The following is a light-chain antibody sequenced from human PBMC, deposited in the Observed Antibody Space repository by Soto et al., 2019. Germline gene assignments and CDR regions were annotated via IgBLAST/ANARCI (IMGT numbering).Light chain of an antibody. CDR1: SSDVGGYNY. V-gene: IGLV2-14*01. CDR3: SSYTSSSTRV. Sequence: QSALTQPASVSGSPGQSITISCTGTSSDVGGYNYVSWYQQHPGKAPKLMIYXXXXXXXXXXXXXXXSKSGNTASLTISGLQAEDEADYYCSSYTSSSTRVFGGGTKLTVL. CDR2: XXX. J-gene: IGLJ2*01.